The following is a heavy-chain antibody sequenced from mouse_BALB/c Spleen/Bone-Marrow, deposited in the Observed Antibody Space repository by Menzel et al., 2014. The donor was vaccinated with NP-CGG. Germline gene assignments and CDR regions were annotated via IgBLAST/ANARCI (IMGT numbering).Heavy chain of an antibody. CDR3: AREGGLRRGDYYAMDY. Sequence: VQLQHSGPELVKPGASVKMSCKASGYTFSAYVMHWVQQKPGQGLEWIGYINPYNDGTKYNEKFKGMATLTSDKSSSTAYMELSSLTSEDSAVYYCAREGGLRRGDYYAMDYWGQGTSVTVSS. CDR1: GYTFSAYV. J-gene: IGHJ4*01. CDR2: INPYNDGT. D-gene: IGHD2-4*01. V-gene: IGHV1-14*01.